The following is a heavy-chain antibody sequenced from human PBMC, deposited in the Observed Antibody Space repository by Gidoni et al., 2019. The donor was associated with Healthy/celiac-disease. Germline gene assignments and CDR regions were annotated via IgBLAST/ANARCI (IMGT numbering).Heavy chain of an antibody. J-gene: IGHJ4*02. CDR3: ARGGGGSFRLEY. Sequence: QVQLVESGGGVVKPGRSLRLSCAASGFTFSSYAMHWVRQAPGEGRECVAVISYDGSTEYYADSVKGRCTISRDNSKNTLYLQMNSLRAEDTAVDYWARGGGGSFRLEYCGQGTLVTVSS. CDR2: ISYDGSTE. V-gene: IGHV3-30-3*01. CDR1: GFTFSSYA. D-gene: IGHD2-15*01.